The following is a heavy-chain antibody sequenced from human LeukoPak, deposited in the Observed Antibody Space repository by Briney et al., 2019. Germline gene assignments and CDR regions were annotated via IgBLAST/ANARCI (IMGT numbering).Heavy chain of an antibody. CDR1: GGSFSGYY. CDR3: ARGGIAAAQGLGMDV. D-gene: IGHD6-13*01. Sequence: PSETLSLTCAVYGGSFSGYYWSWIRQPPGKGLEWIGEINHSGSTNYNPSLKSRVTISVDTSKDQFSLKLSSVTAADTAVYYCARGGIAAAQGLGMDVWGQGTTVTVSS. CDR2: INHSGST. V-gene: IGHV4-34*01. J-gene: IGHJ6*02.